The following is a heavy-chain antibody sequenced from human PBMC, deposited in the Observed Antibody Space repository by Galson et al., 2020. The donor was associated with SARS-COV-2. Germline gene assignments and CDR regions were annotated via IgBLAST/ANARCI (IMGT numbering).Heavy chain of an antibody. V-gene: IGHV4-59*01. Sequence: SETLSLTCTVSGGSISSYYWSWIRQPPGKGLEWIGYIHYSGSTNYNPSLKSRVTISVDTSKNQFSLKLSSVTAADTAVYYCARYSGYDYIYYYGLDVWGQGTPVTVSS. CDR2: IHYSGST. J-gene: IGHJ6*02. D-gene: IGHD5-12*01. CDR3: ARYSGYDYIYYYGLDV. CDR1: GGSISSYY.